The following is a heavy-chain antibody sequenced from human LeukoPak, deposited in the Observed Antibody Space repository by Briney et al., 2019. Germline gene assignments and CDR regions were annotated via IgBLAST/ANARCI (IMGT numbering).Heavy chain of an antibody. CDR3: ARVPTVTFFDY. Sequence: SETLSLTCTVSGGSISSSSYYWGWIRQPPGKGLEWIGSIYYSRSTYYNPSLKSRVTISVDTAKNQFSLKLSSVTAADTAVYYCARVPTVTFFDYWGQGTLVTVSS. CDR2: IYYSRST. V-gene: IGHV4-39*01. D-gene: IGHD4-17*01. CDR1: GGSISSSSYY. J-gene: IGHJ4*02.